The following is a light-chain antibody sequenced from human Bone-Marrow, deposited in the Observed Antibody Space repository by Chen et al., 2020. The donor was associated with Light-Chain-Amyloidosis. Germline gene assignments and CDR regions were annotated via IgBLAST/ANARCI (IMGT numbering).Light chain of an antibody. Sequence: DIQMTQSPSTLSASVGDRVTITCRASQSISNWLAWYQQKPGKAPNLLIYKASNLESGVPSRFSGSGSGTEFTLTISSLQPDDFATYYCQQYNGTLGQGTKVEIK. V-gene: IGKV1-5*03. CDR1: QSISNW. J-gene: IGKJ1*01. CDR2: KAS. CDR3: QQYNGT.